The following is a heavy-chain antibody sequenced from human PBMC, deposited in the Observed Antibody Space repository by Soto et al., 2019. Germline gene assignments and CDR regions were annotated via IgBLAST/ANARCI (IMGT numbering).Heavy chain of an antibody. CDR1: GYTFSNYY. J-gene: IGHJ4*02. CDR3: ARDSAKGRDGYNPFDY. CDR2: IKPSGAGT. V-gene: IGHV1-46*01. D-gene: IGHD5-12*01. Sequence: QVQLMQSGAEVKKPGASVKVSCRASGYTFSNYYMHWVRQAPGQGLEWMGIIKPSGAGTSYAQMFQGRVTRPRDTSTSTVYMDLSSLRSEDTAMYYCARDSAKGRDGYNPFDYLGQGTLVTVSS.